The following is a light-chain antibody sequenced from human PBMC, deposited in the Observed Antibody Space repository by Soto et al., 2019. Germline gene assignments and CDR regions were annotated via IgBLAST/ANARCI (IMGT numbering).Light chain of an antibody. CDR3: QQYYPTPPT. CDR1: QSVLFRPNKKNY. V-gene: IGKV4-1*01. CDR2: WAS. J-gene: IGKJ2*01. Sequence: DIVMTQYPDSLAVSLGERATINCKSSQSVLFRPNKKNYLAWYQQKPGQPPKMFIYWASTRESGVPDRFSGSGSGTDFTLTISSLQAEEVAVYYCQQYYPTPPTFGQGTKLEIK.